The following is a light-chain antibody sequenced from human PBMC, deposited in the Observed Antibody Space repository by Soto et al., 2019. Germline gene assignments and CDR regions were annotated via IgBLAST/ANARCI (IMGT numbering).Light chain of an antibody. J-gene: IGKJ4*02. CDR2: AAS. Sequence: DIPMTQSPPSLSASVGDRVTITCRASQSISNYLNWYQQMPVKAPKVLIYAASSLQSVVTSRFSCSGSGTDLTLTISSLQPEDFATYHCQQSYRAPLTFGGGTKVEIK. CDR3: QQSYRAPLT. CDR1: QSISNY. V-gene: IGKV1-39*01.